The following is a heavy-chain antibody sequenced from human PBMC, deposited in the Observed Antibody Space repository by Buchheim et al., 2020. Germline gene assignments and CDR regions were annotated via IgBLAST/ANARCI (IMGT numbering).Heavy chain of an antibody. Sequence: QVQLVESGGGVVQPGKSLGLSCAASGFSFSTYVMHWVRQAPGKGLEWVAVISYDGNSVYYADSVKGRFAISRDNSKNTLFLHMNSLRPEDTAVYYCARDGPGITIFGYLHYWGQGTL. CDR1: GFSFSTYV. CDR3: ARDGPGITIFGYLHY. V-gene: IGHV3-30*09. J-gene: IGHJ4*02. CDR2: ISYDGNSV. D-gene: IGHD3-3*01.